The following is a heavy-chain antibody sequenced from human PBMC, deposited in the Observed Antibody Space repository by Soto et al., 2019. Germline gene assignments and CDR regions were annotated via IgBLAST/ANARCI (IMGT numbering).Heavy chain of an antibody. Sequence: GGSLRLSCAASGFTFNDYYMNWIRQAPGKGLEWVSYISSTRGYTNYADSVKGRFTISRDNAKNSLYLQMNSLRAEDTAVYFCARGSSAGKGSPPDFWGQGSLVTVSS. D-gene: IGHD6-13*01. CDR2: ISSTRGYT. J-gene: IGHJ4*02. CDR3: ARGSSAGKGSPPDF. CDR1: GFTFNDYY. V-gene: IGHV3-11*06.